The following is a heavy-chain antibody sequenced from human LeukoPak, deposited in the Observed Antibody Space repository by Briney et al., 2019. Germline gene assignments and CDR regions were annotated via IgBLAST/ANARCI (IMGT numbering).Heavy chain of an antibody. D-gene: IGHD3-3*01. CDR3: ATRRLPDFWSGREALDI. CDR2: IIPIFGTA. CDR1: GGTFSNSA. Sequence: GASVKVSCKASGGTFSNSAISWVRQAPGQGLEWMGGIIPIFGTANYAQMFQGRVTITTDESTYIAYMELSSLRSEDTAVYYCATRRLPDFWSGREALDIWGQGTMVTVSS. J-gene: IGHJ3*02. V-gene: IGHV1-69*05.